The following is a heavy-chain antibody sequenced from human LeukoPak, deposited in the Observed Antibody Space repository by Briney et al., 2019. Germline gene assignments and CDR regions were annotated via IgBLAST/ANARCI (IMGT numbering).Heavy chain of an antibody. CDR2: IKSKAYGGTI. CDR3: TTDYGSSISSYYYYGMDV. V-gene: IGHV3-15*07. J-gene: IGHJ6*02. Sequence: KTGGSLRLSCAASGFTFSNAWMNWVRQAPGKGLERVGRIKSKAYGGTIDYAAPVKGRYTISRDDSKNTLYLQMNSLKTEDTAVYYCTTDYGSSISSYYYYGMDVWGQGTTVTVSS. D-gene: IGHD2-21*01. CDR1: GFTFSNAW.